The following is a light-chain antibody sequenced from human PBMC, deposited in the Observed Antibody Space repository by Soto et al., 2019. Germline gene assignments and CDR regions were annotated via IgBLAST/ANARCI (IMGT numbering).Light chain of an antibody. CDR3: QSYDRSLSASV. Sequence: QSALTQPPSVSGAPGQRVTISCTGSSSNIEAGYDVHWYQQLPGTVPKLLIYGNNKRPSGVPDRFSGSKSGPSASLAITGLQAEDEADYYCQSYDRSLSASVFGTGTKLTVL. V-gene: IGLV1-40*01. CDR1: SSNIEAGYD. J-gene: IGLJ1*01. CDR2: GNN.